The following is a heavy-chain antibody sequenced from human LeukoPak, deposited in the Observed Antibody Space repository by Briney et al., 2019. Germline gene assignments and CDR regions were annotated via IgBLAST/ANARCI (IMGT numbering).Heavy chain of an antibody. D-gene: IGHD5-12*01. CDR1: GFTFNGSD. CDR3: ARGGYSGYDLPLHFDY. J-gene: IGHJ4*02. CDR2: MRFDGDKK. Sequence: PGGSLRLSCEASGFTFNGSDMHWVGQAPGKGLEWVAFMRFDGDKKYFADSVRGRFTIPRDNSKSTLYLHMNSLRAEDTAVYYCARGGYSGYDLPLHFDYWGQGTLVTVSP. V-gene: IGHV3-30*02.